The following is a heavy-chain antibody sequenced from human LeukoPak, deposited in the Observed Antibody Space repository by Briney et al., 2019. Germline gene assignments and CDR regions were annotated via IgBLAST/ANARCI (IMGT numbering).Heavy chain of an antibody. V-gene: IGHV4-34*01. CDR1: GGSFSGYY. Sequence: KPSETLSLTCAVYGGSFSGYYWSWIRQPPGKGLEWIGEINHSGSTNYNPSLKSRVTISVDTSKNQFSLKLSSVTAADTAVYYCARDIVVVPAATGGMFGMDVWGQGTTVTVSS. D-gene: IGHD2-2*01. CDR2: INHSGST. CDR3: ARDIVVVPAATGGMFGMDV. J-gene: IGHJ6*02.